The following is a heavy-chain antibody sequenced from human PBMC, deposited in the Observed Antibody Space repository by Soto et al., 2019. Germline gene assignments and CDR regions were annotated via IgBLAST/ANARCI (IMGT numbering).Heavy chain of an antibody. J-gene: IGHJ4*02. CDR1: GGIISTSSYY. D-gene: IGHD6-19*01. Sequence: PSETLSLTCTASGGIISTSSYYWGWVRQPPGKGLEWIGTIYYTGYTYYNPSLKSRVAMSVDTSKDLFSLNLTSVIAADTAIYYCARSAIAVNGLFDHWGLGTLGTVSS. CDR2: IYYTGYT. V-gene: IGHV4-39*02. CDR3: ARSAIAVNGLFDH.